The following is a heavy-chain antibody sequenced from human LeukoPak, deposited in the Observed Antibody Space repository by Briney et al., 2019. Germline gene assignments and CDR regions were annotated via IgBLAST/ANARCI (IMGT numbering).Heavy chain of an antibody. CDR1: GFTFSSYS. CDR3: AKIADYSNNRYYYYYMDV. J-gene: IGHJ6*03. Sequence: GGSLRLSCAASGFTFSSYSMNWVRQAPGKGLEWVSSISSSSSYIYYADSVKGRFTISRDNAKNSLYLQMNSLRAEDTAVYYCAKIADYSNNRYYYYYMDVWGKGTTVTVSS. D-gene: IGHD4-11*01. CDR2: ISSSSSYI. V-gene: IGHV3-21*01.